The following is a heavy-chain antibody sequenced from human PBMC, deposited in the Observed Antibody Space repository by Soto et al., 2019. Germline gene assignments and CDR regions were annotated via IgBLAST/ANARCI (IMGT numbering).Heavy chain of an antibody. CDR2: IIPIFGTA. D-gene: IGHD2-2*01. V-gene: IGHV1-69*06. CDR3: AGRGERTNCLGHFDY. J-gene: IGHJ4*02. CDR1: GGTFNNYV. Sequence: ASVKVSCKASGGTFNNYVINWVRQAPGQGLEWMAGIIPIFGTANYAQKFQGRVTITADKSTSTAYMELNSLRSEDTAVYYCAGRGERTNCLGHFDYRGQGTLVTVSS.